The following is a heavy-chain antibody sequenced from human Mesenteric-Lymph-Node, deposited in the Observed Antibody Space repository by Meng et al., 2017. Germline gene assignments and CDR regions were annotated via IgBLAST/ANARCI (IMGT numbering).Heavy chain of an antibody. V-gene: IGHV4-4*07. D-gene: IGHD6-19*01. CDR3: ARDGGLPGWTYFDS. CDR1: GDSISNKY. Sequence: GSLRLSCTVSGDSISNKYWSFIRQPAGKGLEWIGRVHSIVNTDYNPTLKSRVTMSIDTSRNQFSLKLSSVTAADTAVYYCARDGGLPGWTYFDSWGQGTLVTVSS. CDR2: VHSIVNT. J-gene: IGHJ4*02.